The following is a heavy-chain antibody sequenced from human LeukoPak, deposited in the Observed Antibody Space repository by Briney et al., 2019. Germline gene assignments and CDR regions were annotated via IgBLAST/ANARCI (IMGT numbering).Heavy chain of an antibody. J-gene: IGHJ6*02. Sequence: SETLSLTCTVSGGSISSYYWSWIRQPPGKGLEWIGYIYYSGSTNYNPPLKSRVTISVDTSKNQFSLKLSSVTAADTAVYYCARLSGSSSTEGYYYYGMDVWGQGTTVTVSS. CDR3: ARLSGSSSTEGYYYYGMDV. V-gene: IGHV4-59*08. CDR1: GGSISSYY. CDR2: IYYSGST. D-gene: IGHD6-6*01.